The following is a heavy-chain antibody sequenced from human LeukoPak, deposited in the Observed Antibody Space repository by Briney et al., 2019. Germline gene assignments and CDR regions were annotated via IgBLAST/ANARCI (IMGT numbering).Heavy chain of an antibody. CDR2: IYYSGST. D-gene: IGHD2/OR15-2a*01. J-gene: IGHJ4*02. V-gene: IGHV4-59*01. CDR3: ARGFRTGQENYDY. CDR1: GGAISSYY. Sequence: PSETLSLTCTVSGGAISSYYWSWIRQPPGKGLEWIGYIYYSGSTNYKPSLKSRVTISVDTSKNQFSLKLSSVTAADTAVYYCARGFRTGQENYDYWGQGTLVTVSS.